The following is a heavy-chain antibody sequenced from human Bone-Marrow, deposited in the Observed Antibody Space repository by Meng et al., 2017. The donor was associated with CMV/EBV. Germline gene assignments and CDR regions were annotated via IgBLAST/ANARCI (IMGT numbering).Heavy chain of an antibody. Sequence: SLKISCAASGFTFDDDAMHWVRQAPGKGLEWVSGISWNSGSIGYADSVKGRFTISRDNAKNSLYLQMNSLRAEDMALYYCAKGGGGNGIFDYWGQGTLVTVSS. CDR2: ISWNSGSI. D-gene: IGHD2-15*01. J-gene: IGHJ4*02. V-gene: IGHV3-9*03. CDR1: GFTFDDDA. CDR3: AKGGGGNGIFDY.